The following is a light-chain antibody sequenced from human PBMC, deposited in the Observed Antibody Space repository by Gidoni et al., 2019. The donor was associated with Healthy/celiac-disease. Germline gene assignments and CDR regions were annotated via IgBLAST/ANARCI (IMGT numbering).Light chain of an antibody. CDR1: SLRSYY. CDR3: NSRDSSGNHVV. Sequence: SSELTQDPAVSVALGQTVRITCQGDSLRSYYASWYQQKPGQAPVLVIYGKNNRPSGIPDRNSGSSSGNTASLTITGAQAEDEADYYCNSRDSSGNHVVFGGGTKLTVL. V-gene: IGLV3-19*01. J-gene: IGLJ2*01. CDR2: GKN.